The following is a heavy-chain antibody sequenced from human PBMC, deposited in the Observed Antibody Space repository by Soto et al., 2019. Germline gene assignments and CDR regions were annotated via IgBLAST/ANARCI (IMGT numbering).Heavy chain of an antibody. CDR2: ISGSGGST. D-gene: IGHD6-6*01. J-gene: IGHJ6*02. Sequence: HPGGSLRLSCAASGFTFSSYAMSWVRQAPGKGLEWVSAISGSGGSTYYADSVKGRFTISRDNSKNTLYLQMNSLRAEDTAVYYCAKEEHSSSSGLPGYGMDVWGQGTTVTVSS. CDR1: GFTFSSYA. V-gene: IGHV3-23*01. CDR3: AKEEHSSSSGLPGYGMDV.